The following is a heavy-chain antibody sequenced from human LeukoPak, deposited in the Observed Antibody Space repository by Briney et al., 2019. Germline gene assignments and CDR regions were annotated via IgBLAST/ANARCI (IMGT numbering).Heavy chain of an antibody. Sequence: GESLQISCQGSGYHFTSYWISWGRQVAGKGLEWMGRIDPSDSYTNYSPSFQGHVTISADKSISTAYLQWSSLKASDTAMYYCARSRLLWFGGAIGFDYWGQGTLITVSS. CDR2: IDPSDSYT. CDR1: GYHFTSYW. J-gene: IGHJ4*02. D-gene: IGHD3-10*01. V-gene: IGHV5-10-1*01. CDR3: ARSRLLWFGGAIGFDY.